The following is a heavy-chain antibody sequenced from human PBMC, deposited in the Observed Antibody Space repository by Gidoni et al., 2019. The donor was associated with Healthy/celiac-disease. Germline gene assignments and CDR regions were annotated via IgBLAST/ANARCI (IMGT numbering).Heavy chain of an antibody. CDR1: GGSISSYY. CDR2: IYYSGST. CDR3: ARWARYCTNGVCYTPIDY. Sequence: QVQLQESGPGLVKPSETLSLTCTVSGGSISSYYWSWSRQPPGKGLEWIGYIYYSGSTNYNPSLKSRVTISVDTSKNQFSLKLSSVTAADTAVYYCARWARYCTNGVCYTPIDYWGQGTLVTVSS. V-gene: IGHV4-59*01. D-gene: IGHD2-8*01. J-gene: IGHJ4*02.